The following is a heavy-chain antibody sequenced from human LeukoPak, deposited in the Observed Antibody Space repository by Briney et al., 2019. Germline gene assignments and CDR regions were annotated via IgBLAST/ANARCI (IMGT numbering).Heavy chain of an antibody. D-gene: IGHD3-22*01. CDR1: GFTFSSYA. CDR3: AKIRYYDSSGYYKG. CDR2: ISGSGGST. J-gene: IGHJ4*02. V-gene: IGHV3-23*01. Sequence: PGGSLRLSCAASGFTFSSYAMSWVRQAPGKGLEWVSAISGSGGSTYYADSVKGRFTISRDNSKNTLYLQMNSLRAEDAAVYYCAKIRYYDSSGYYKGWGQGTLVTVSS.